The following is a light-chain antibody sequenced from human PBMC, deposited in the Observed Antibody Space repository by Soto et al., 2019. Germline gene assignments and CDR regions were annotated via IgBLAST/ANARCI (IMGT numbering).Light chain of an antibody. V-gene: IGKV3D-20*02. CDR3: LQHNIYPLT. J-gene: IGKJ4*01. CDR1: QSVSSGY. Sequence: EIVVTQSPATLSVCRGEIATLSCRASQSVSSGYLAWYQQKPGQAPRLLIYSASSRATGIPDRFSGSGSGTDFTLTISRLEPEDFATYYCLQHNIYPLTFGGGTKVDIK. CDR2: SAS.